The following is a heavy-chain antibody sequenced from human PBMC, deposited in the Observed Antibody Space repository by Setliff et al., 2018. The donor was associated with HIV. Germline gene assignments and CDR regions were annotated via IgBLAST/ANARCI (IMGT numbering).Heavy chain of an antibody. CDR2: INPSGGST. J-gene: IGHJ5*02. Sequence: ASVKVSCKASGGTFSSYAITWVRQAPGQGLEWMGIINPSGGSTSYAQKFQGRVTMTRDTSTSTAYMELRSLRSDDTAIYYCARGSEDNVWFDPWGQGTLVTVSS. D-gene: IGHD3-10*01. CDR1: GGTFSSYA. CDR3: ARGSEDNVWFDP. V-gene: IGHV1-46*01.